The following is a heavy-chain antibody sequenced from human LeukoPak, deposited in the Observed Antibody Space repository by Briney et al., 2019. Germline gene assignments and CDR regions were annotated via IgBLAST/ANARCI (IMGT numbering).Heavy chain of an antibody. CDR1: GFTFSSYS. Sequence: GGSLRLSCEASGFTFSSYSMNWVRQAPGKGLEWVSSISSSSSYIYYADSVKGRFTISRDNAKNSLYLQMNSLRAEDTAVYYCATEIIRGPARDYWGQGTLVTVSS. V-gene: IGHV3-21*01. J-gene: IGHJ4*02. CDR3: ATEIIRGPARDY. D-gene: IGHD3-10*01. CDR2: ISSSSSYI.